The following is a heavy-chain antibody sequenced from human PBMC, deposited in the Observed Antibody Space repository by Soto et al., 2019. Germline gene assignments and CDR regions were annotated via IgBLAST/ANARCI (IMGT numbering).Heavy chain of an antibody. V-gene: IGHV3-48*01. J-gene: IGHJ4*02. CDR2: ISSRSSIR. D-gene: IGHD3-10*01. CDR3: ARDARDSGSYSDY. Sequence: EVQLVESGGGSVQPGGSLRLSCAASGFTFSYFGMTWVRQAPGKGREWISYISSRSSIRYYADSVKGRFTISRDNAKNSLYLQMNSLRVEDTAVYYCARDARDSGSYSDYWGQGTLVTVSS. CDR1: GFTFSYFG.